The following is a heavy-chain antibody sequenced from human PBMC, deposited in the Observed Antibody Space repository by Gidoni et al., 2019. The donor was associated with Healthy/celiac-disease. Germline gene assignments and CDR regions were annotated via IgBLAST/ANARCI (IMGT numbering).Heavy chain of an antibody. D-gene: IGHD3-22*01. CDR1: GFHFCRYA. CDR3: ARPGKYYDDSSGYFDY. Sequence: QVQLVESWGGVVQPGRSLRLSCSASGFHFCRYAMNWVRQAPGKGLEWVGVISYDGSNKDDEDAVKRRFTITRDNYKNTLYLQMNSMRDEDTAVYYCARPGKYYDDSSGYFDYWGQGTLVTVSS. V-gene: IGHV3-30*04. J-gene: IGHJ4*02. CDR2: ISYDGSNK.